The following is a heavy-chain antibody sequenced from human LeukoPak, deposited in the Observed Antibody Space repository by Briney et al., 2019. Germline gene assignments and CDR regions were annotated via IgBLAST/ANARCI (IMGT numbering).Heavy chain of an antibody. CDR3: AKDLSYYYDSSGYEGMFY. CDR2: ISGSGGST. J-gene: IGHJ4*02. Sequence: PGGSLRLSCAASGFTFSSYAMSWVRQAPGKGLEWVSAISGSGGSTYYADSVKGRFTISRDNSKNTLYLQMNSLRAEDTAVYYCAKDLSYYYDSSGYEGMFYWGQGTLVTVSS. D-gene: IGHD3-22*01. V-gene: IGHV3-23*01. CDR1: GFTFSSYA.